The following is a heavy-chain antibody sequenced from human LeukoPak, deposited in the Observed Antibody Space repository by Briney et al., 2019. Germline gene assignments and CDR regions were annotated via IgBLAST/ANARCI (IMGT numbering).Heavy chain of an antibody. CDR3: ARRGYSAYDLDY. J-gene: IGHJ4*02. D-gene: IGHD5-12*01. V-gene: IGHV4-31*03. CDR1: GGSLNGGGYY. Sequence: SETLSLTCTVSGGSLNGGGYYWSWIRQYPGKGLEWIGDIYYSGNTYYNPSLKSRVTISVDTSKNQFSLRLSSVTAADTAVYYCARRGYSAYDLDYWGQGTLVTVSS. CDR2: IYYSGNT.